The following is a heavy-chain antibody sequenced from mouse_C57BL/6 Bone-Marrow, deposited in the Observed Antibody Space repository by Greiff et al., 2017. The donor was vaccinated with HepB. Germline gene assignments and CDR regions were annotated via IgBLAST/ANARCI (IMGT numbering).Heavy chain of an antibody. D-gene: IGHD3-1*01. CDR3: ARHNRDILTY. CDR1: GFTFSSYT. Sequence: EVHLVESGGGLVKPGGSLKLSCAASGFTFSSYTMSWVRQTPEKRLEWVATISGGGGNTYYPDRVKGRFTISRDNADNTLCLQMSSLRSEDTALYDFARHNRDILTYWGQGTLVTVSA. J-gene: IGHJ3*01. CDR2: ISGGGGNT. V-gene: IGHV5-9*01.